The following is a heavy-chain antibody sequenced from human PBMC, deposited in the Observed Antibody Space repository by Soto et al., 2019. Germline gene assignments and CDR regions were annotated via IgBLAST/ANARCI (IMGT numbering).Heavy chain of an antibody. CDR1: GFTFSSYG. V-gene: IGHV3-30*18. CDR3: AKSDLKGPYYYYAMDV. CDR2: ISYDGSNK. Sequence: GGSLRLSCAASGFTFSSYGMHWVRQAPGKGLEWVAVISYDGSNKYYADSVKGRFTISRDNSKNTLYLQMNSLRAEDTAVYYCAKSDLKGPYYYYAMDVWGQGTTVTVS. J-gene: IGHJ6*02.